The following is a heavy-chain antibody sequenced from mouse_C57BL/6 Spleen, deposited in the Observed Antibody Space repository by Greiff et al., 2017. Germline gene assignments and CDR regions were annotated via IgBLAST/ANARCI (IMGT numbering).Heavy chain of an antibody. CDR2: ISDGGSYT. V-gene: IGHV5-4*03. D-gene: IGHD1-1*01. Sequence: EVKLLESGGGLVKPGGSLTLSCAASGFTFSSYSMSWVRQTPEKRLEWVATISDGGSYTYYPDNVKGRFTISRDNAKNNLYLQMSHLKSEDTAMYYCARAPYYYGSDDYYAMDYWGQGTSVTVSS. J-gene: IGHJ4*01. CDR1: GFTFSSYS. CDR3: ARAPYYYGSDDYYAMDY.